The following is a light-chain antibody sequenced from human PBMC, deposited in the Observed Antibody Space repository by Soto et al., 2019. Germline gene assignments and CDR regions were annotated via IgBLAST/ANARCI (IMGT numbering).Light chain of an antibody. CDR3: QQYGLSPWT. Sequence: EIVLTQSPGTLSLSPGERATLSCRASQSVSSSYLAWYQQKPGQAPRLLIYGAFSRATDIPDRFSGSGSGTDFTLTISRLEPEDFAVYYCQQYGLSPWTFGQGTKVDIK. V-gene: IGKV3-20*01. CDR2: GAF. J-gene: IGKJ1*01. CDR1: QSVSSSY.